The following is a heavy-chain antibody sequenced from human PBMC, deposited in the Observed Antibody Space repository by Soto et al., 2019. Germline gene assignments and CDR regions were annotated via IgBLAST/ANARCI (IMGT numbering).Heavy chain of an antibody. CDR3: AGGIAAAGGCYFDY. Sequence: QVQLVQSEAEVKKPGSSVKVSCKASGGTFSSYAISWVRQAPGQGLEWMGGIIPIFGTANYAQKFQGRVTINADESTSTAYMELSSLRSEDTAVYYCAGGIAAAGGCYFDYWGQGTLVTVSS. V-gene: IGHV1-69*01. CDR1: GGTFSSYA. D-gene: IGHD6-13*01. CDR2: IIPIFGTA. J-gene: IGHJ4*02.